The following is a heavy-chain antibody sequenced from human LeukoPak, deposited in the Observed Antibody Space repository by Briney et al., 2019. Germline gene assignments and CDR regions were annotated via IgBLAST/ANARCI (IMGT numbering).Heavy chain of an antibody. CDR1: GYSFTAFY. V-gene: IGHV1-2*02. Sequence: ASVKVSCKTSGYSFTAFYIHWVRQAPGQGLEWMGWIHPRRGDTNYAQKFQGRVTMTRDTSISTAYMELSRLRSDDTAVYYCARLHDSSGYTDYWGQGTLVTVSS. D-gene: IGHD3-22*01. CDR2: IHPRRGDT. CDR3: ARLHDSSGYTDY. J-gene: IGHJ4*02.